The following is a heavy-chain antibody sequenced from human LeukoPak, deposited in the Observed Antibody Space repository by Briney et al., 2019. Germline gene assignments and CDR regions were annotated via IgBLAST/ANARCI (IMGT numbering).Heavy chain of an antibody. CDR2: MNPNSGNT. CDR1: GYTFTSYD. Sequence: GAPVKVPCKASGYTFTSYDINWVRQATGQGLEWMGWMNPNSGNTGYAQKFQGRVTMTRNTSISTVYMELSSLRSEDTAVYYCARVVYDFWSGYYDGTWGQGTLVTVSS. D-gene: IGHD3-3*01. J-gene: IGHJ5*02. CDR3: ARVVYDFWSGYYDGT. V-gene: IGHV1-8*01.